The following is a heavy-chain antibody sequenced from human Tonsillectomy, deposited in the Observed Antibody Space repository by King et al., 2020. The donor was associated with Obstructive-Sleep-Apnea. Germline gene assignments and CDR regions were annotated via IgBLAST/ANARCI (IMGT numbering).Heavy chain of an antibody. Sequence: VQLVESGGGLVQPGGSLRLSCAASGFTFSSYAMSWVRQAPGKGLEWVSAISGSGGSTYYADSVKGRFTISRDNSKNTLYLQMNSLRAEDTAVYYCAKDPRGSYWPNDAFDIWGQGTMVTVSS. V-gene: IGHV3-23*04. CDR1: GFTFSSYA. J-gene: IGHJ3*02. D-gene: IGHD1-26*01. CDR2: ISGSGGST. CDR3: AKDPRGSYWPNDAFDI.